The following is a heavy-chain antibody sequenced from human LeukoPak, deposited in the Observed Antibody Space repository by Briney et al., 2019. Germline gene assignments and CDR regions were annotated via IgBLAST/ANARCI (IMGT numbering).Heavy chain of an antibody. CDR2: NYYSGST. Sequence: SETLSLTCTVSGGSIRSYYWSWIRQPPGKGLEWIGYNYYSGSTNYNPSLKSRVTISVDTSKNQFSLKLSSVTAADTAVYYCVRQIGYSYAYYFDYWGQGTLVTVSS. J-gene: IGHJ4*02. V-gene: IGHV4-59*08. D-gene: IGHD5-18*01. CDR1: GGSIRSYY. CDR3: VRQIGYSYAYYFDY.